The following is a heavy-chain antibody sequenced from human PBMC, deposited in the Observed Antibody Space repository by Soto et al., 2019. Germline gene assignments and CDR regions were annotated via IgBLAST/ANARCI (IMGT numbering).Heavy chain of an antibody. J-gene: IGHJ4*02. CDR2: INAGNGNT. D-gene: IGHD2-15*01. V-gene: IGHV1-3*01. CDR3: ARGPGGPDGPGDY. CDR1: GYTFTSYA. Sequence: QVQLVQSGAEVKKPGASVKVSCKASGYTFTSYARHWVRQAPGQRLEWMGWINAGNGNTKYSQKFQGRVTITRDTSASTAYLELSSLRSEDTAVYYCARGPGGPDGPGDYWGQGTLVTVSS.